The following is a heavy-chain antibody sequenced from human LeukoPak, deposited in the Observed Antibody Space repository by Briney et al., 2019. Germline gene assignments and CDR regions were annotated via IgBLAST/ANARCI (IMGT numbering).Heavy chain of an antibody. J-gene: IGHJ4*02. CDR1: GFXFSSYA. D-gene: IGHD6-13*01. Sequence: GGSLRLSCAASGFXFSSYAISWVRQAPGKGLEWVGRIKSKTDGGTTDYAAPVKGRFTISRDDSKNTLYLQMNSLKTEDTAVYYCTRDGSSWYHSFDYWGQGTLVTVSS. CDR2: IKSKTDGGTT. V-gene: IGHV3-15*01. CDR3: TRDGSSWYHSFDY.